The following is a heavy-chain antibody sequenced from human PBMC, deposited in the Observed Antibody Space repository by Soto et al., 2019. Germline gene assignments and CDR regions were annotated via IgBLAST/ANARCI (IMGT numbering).Heavy chain of an antibody. CDR2: FDGSGGFT. CDR3: AKGTDSGTYRFYFDY. Sequence: PGGSLRLSCAASGISFTTYAMSWVRQAPGKGLEWVSAFDGSGGFTTYADSVRGRFTIPRDNSKNTLYLQMNSLRAEDTAVYYCAKGTDSGTYRFYFDYWGQGTLVTVSS. CDR1: GISFTTYA. D-gene: IGHD1-26*01. V-gene: IGHV3-23*01. J-gene: IGHJ4*02.